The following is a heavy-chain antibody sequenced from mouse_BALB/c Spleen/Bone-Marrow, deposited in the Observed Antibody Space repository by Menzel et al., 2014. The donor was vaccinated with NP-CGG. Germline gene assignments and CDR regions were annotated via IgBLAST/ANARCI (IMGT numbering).Heavy chain of an antibody. CDR3: TRSNGNWFAY. D-gene: IGHD2-1*01. Sequence: QVQLQQSGAELVKPGASVKLSCKASGYTFTSYYMYWAKRRPGQGLEWIGEINPSNGGTNFNEKFKNKATLTVDKSSSTAYMQLSSLIFEDSAVYYCTRSNGNWFAYWGQGTLVTVSA. CDR2: INPSNGGT. V-gene: IGHV1S81*02. CDR1: GYTFTSYY. J-gene: IGHJ3*01.